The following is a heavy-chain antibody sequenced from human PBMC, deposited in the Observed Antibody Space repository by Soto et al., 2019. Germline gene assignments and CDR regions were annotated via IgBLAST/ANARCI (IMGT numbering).Heavy chain of an antibody. V-gene: IGHV4-31*03. J-gene: IGHJ4*02. Sequence: SETLSLTCTVSGGSISSGGYYWIWIRHHPGKGLEWIGYIYYSGSTYYNPSLKSRVTISVDTSKNQFSLKLSSVTAADTAVYYCARFSRLSYYYGSGSYYTYDYWGQGTLVTVSS. D-gene: IGHD3-10*01. CDR2: IYYSGST. CDR3: ARFSRLSYYYGSGSYYTYDY. CDR1: GGSISSGGYY.